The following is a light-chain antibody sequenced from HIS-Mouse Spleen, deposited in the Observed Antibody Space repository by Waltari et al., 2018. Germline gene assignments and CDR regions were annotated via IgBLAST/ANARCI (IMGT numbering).Light chain of an antibody. CDR1: QSVLYSSNNKNY. CDR2: WAS. CDR3: QQYYSTPLT. V-gene: IGKV4-1*01. J-gene: IGKJ4*01. Sequence: DILMTQSPDSPAVSLGESATINCNSSQSVLYSSNNKNYLAWYQQKPGQPPKLLIYWASTRESGVPDRFSGSGSGTDFTLTISSLQAEDVAVYYCQQYYSTPLTFGGGTKVEIK.